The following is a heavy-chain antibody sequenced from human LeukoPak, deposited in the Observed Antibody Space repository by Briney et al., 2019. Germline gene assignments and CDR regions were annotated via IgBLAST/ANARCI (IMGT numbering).Heavy chain of an antibody. CDR1: GGSISSYY. Sequence: PSGTLSLTCTVSGGSISSYYWSWIRQPPGKGLEWIGYIYYSGSTNYNPSLRSRVTISVDTSKNQFSLKLSSVTAADTAVYYCARVVGIAAAGTSAYGMDVWGQGTTVTVSS. J-gene: IGHJ6*02. CDR2: IYYSGST. CDR3: ARVVGIAAAGTSAYGMDV. D-gene: IGHD6-13*01. V-gene: IGHV4-59*01.